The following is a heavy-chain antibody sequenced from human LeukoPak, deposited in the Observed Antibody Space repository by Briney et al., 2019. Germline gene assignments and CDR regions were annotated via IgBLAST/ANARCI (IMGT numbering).Heavy chain of an antibody. Sequence: GGSLRLSCAASGFTFSNAWMSWVRQAPGKGLEWVGRIKSKTDGGTTDYAAPVKGRFTISGDDSKNTLYLQMNSLKTEDTAVYYCTTGVRYYDSSGYYSVFDYWGQGTLVTVSS. CDR2: IKSKTDGGTT. CDR3: TTGVRYYDSSGYYSVFDY. J-gene: IGHJ4*02. D-gene: IGHD3-22*01. CDR1: GFTFSNAW. V-gene: IGHV3-15*01.